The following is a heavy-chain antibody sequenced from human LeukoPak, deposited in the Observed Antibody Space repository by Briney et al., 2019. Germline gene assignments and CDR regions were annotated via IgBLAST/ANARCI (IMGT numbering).Heavy chain of an antibody. Sequence: PSETLSLTCTVSGYSISSGYYWGWIRQPPGKGLEWIGSIYYSGSTYYNPSLKSRVTISVDTSKNQFSLKLSSVTAADTAVYYCARTYYCSSTSCYKSWFDPWGQGTLVTVSS. D-gene: IGHD2-2*02. CDR3: ARTYYCSSTSCYKSWFDP. CDR1: GYSISSGYY. J-gene: IGHJ5*02. CDR2: IYYSGST. V-gene: IGHV4-38-2*02.